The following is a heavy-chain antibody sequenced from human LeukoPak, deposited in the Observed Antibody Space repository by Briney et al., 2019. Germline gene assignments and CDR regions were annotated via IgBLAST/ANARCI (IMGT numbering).Heavy chain of an antibody. J-gene: IGHJ4*02. CDR1: GGSISSSSYY. CDR2: IYYSGST. Sequence: PSETLSLTCTASGGSISSSSYYWGWIRQPPGKGLEWIGSIYYSGSTYYNPSLKSRVTISVDTSKNQFSLKLSSVTAADTAVYYCARQVPAAPLDYWGQGTLVTVSS. V-gene: IGHV4-39*01. CDR3: ARQVPAAPLDY. D-gene: IGHD2-2*01.